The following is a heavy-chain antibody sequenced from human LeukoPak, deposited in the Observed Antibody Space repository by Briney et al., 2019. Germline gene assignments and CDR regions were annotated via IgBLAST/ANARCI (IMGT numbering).Heavy chain of an antibody. J-gene: IGHJ4*02. V-gene: IGHV3-9*01. Sequence: PGRSLRLSCAASGFTFDDYAMHWVRQAPGKGPEWVSGISWNSGSIGYADSVKGRFTISRDNAKNSLYLQMNSLRAEDTALYYCAKARAGGPYSSSWYVLDYWGQGTLVTVSS. CDR1: GFTFDDYA. CDR3: AKARAGGPYSSSWYVLDY. D-gene: IGHD6-13*01. CDR2: ISWNSGSI.